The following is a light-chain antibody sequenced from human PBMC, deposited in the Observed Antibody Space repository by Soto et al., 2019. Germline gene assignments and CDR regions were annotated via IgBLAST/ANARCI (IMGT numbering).Light chain of an antibody. V-gene: IGLV1-40*01. CDR2: GNT. CDR1: NSNIGAGYD. J-gene: IGLJ1*01. Sequence: QSVLTQTPSVSGAPGQRVTISCTGSNSNIGAGYDVHWYQHLPGRAPKLLILGNTNRPSGVPDRFSGSKSGTSASLAITGLQPEDEADYYCQSFDNSLNGFYVFGSGTKLTVL. CDR3: QSFDNSLNGFYV.